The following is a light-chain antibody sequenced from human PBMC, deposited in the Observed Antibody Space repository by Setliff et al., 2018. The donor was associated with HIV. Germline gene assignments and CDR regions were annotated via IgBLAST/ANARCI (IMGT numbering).Light chain of an antibody. J-gene: IGLJ1*01. Sequence: QSVLTQPASVSGSPGQSITISCSGTNSDVGGYYYVSWYQQHPGKAPKLMIYEVNNRPSGVSNRFSGSKSGTTASLAISGLQADDEADYYCCSYAGSNIFVVFGTGTKVTVL. V-gene: IGLV2-23*02. CDR3: CSYAGSNIFVV. CDR2: EVN. CDR1: NSDVGGYYY.